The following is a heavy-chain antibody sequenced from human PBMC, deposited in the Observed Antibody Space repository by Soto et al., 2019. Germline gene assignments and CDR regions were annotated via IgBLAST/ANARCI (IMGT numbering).Heavy chain of an antibody. CDR3: AREGGYCSSTSCYLHYFDY. J-gene: IGHJ4*02. CDR2: INPSGGST. Sequence: ASVKVSCKASGYTFTSYYMHWVRQAPGQGLEWMGIINPSGGSTSYAQKFQGRVTMTRDTSTSTVYMELSSLRSEDTAVYYCAREGGYCSSTSCYLHYFDYRGQGTLVTVSS. V-gene: IGHV1-46*03. CDR1: GYTFTSYY. D-gene: IGHD2-2*01.